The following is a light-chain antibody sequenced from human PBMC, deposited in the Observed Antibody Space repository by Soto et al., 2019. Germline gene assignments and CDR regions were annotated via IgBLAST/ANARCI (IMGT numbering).Light chain of an antibody. Sequence: DVVMTQTPLSLSVAPGQPASISCKSSQSLLHITGETFLFWYLQKPGQSPQLLIYEVSTRVSGVPDRFSGSCSGTDFTLEISRVETDDVGIYYCMQCTQLPPSFGQGTRLGIE. V-gene: IGKV2-29*03. CDR1: QSLLHITGETF. CDR3: MQCTQLPPS. J-gene: IGKJ5*01. CDR2: EVS.